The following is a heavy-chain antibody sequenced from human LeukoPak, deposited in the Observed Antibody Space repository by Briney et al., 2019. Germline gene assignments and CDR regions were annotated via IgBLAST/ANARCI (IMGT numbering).Heavy chain of an antibody. CDR3: ATRPDIAATGPGWFDP. CDR1: GGSFSDYY. D-gene: IGHD6-13*01. J-gene: IGHJ5*02. V-gene: IGHV4-34*01. Sequence: PSETLSLTCAVYGGSFSDYYWSWIRQPPGKGLEWIGETNHSESTNYNPSLKSRVTVSVDTSKNQFSLQLSSVTAADTAVYYCATRPDIAATGPGWFDPWGQGTLVTVSS. CDR2: TNHSEST.